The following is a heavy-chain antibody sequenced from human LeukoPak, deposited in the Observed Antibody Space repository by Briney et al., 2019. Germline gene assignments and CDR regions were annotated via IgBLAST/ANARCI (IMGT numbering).Heavy chain of an antibody. CDR2: TYYRSKWYN. CDR3: AREKVVIAATHHYGMDV. V-gene: IGHV6-1*01. J-gene: IGHJ6*02. Sequence: SQTLSLTCAIAGDRFSTNNAAWSWIRQSPSRCLEWLGRTYYRSKWYNYYAGSVKSRIIFNPNTSKNQFSLQLNSVTPEDTAVYYCAREKVVIAATHHYGMDVWGQGTTVTVSS. D-gene: IGHD2-15*01. CDR1: GDRFSTNNAA.